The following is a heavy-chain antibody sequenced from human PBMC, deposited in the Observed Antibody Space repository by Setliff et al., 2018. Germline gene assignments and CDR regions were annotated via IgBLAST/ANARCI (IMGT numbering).Heavy chain of an antibody. CDR3: ARAFDSSGYYGESHTHYFDN. V-gene: IGHV4-34*01. D-gene: IGHD3-22*01. Sequence: PSETLSLTCAVYGGSFSGYSWSWIRQPPGKGLEWIGKINHSGSTNYNPSLKSRVTISIDTSKNQFSLKLSSVNAADTAVYYCARAFDSSGYYGESHTHYFDNWGQGTLVTVSS. J-gene: IGHJ4*02. CDR2: INHSGST. CDR1: GGSFSGYS.